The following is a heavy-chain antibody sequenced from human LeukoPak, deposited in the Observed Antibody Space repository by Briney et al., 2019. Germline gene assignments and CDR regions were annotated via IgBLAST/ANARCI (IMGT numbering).Heavy chain of an antibody. V-gene: IGHV5-51*01. D-gene: IGHD5-18*01. CDR3: ARKMGYSYGHDY. J-gene: IGHJ4*02. CDR2: IYPRDSNI. Sequence: GESLKISCKGSGYSFTTFWIGWVRQMPGKGLEWMGIIYPRDSNIIYSPSFQGQVTISADRSISTAYLQWSSLKASDTAMYYCARKMGYSYGHDYWGQGTLVTVSS. CDR1: GYSFTTFW.